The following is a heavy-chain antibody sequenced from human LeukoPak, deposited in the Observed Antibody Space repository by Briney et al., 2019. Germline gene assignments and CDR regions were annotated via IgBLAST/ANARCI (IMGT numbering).Heavy chain of an antibody. CDR1: GLTLSGYW. J-gene: IGHJ4*02. Sequence: GGSLRLSCSASGLTLSGYWMHWVRQIPGKGLVWVSRINSDGSSTSYADSVKGRFTISRDNAKNTLYLQMNSLRAEDTAVYYCARSPPPGATAYGVVDYWGQGTLVTVSS. V-gene: IGHV3-74*01. D-gene: IGHD3-16*01. CDR2: INSDGSST. CDR3: ARSPPPGATAYGVVDY.